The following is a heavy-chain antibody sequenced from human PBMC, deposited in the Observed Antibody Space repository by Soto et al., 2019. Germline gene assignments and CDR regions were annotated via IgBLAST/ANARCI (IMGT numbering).Heavy chain of an antibody. CDR3: AGDSYSRHQRDAFDI. Sequence: QVQLQESGPGLVKPSQTLSLTCTVSGGSISSGDYYWSWIRQPPGKGLEWVGYIYYTGTTYYNPSLQSRVTISVDTSKNQFSLRLNSVTAADTSGYYCAGDSYSRHQRDAFDIWGQWTMVTVSS. D-gene: IGHD2-21*01. CDR2: IYYTGTT. V-gene: IGHV4-30-4*01. J-gene: IGHJ3*02. CDR1: GGSISSGDYY.